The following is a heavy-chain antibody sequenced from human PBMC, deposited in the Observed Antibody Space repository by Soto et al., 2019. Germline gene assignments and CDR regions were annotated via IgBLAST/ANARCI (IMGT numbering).Heavy chain of an antibody. CDR3: ARVLAAAGPFDY. CDR1: GFTFSSYA. V-gene: IGHV3-30-3*01. Sequence: GGSLRLSCAASGFTFSSYAMHWVRQAPGKGLEWVAVISYDGSNKYYADSVKGRFTISRDNSKNTLYLQMNSLRAEDTAVYYCARVLAAAGPFDYWGQGTLVTVSS. D-gene: IGHD6-13*01. J-gene: IGHJ4*02. CDR2: ISYDGSNK.